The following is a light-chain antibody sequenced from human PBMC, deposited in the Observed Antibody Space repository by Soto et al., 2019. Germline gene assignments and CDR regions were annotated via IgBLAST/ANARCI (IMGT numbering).Light chain of an antibody. CDR1: SSNIGSNT. CDR2: SNN. Sequence: QSVLTQPPSASGTPGQRVTISCSGSSSNIGSNTINWYQQLPGTAPKLLIYSNNQRPSGVPDRFSGSKSGTSASLAISGLQSEDEADYYCAVWEDSLNGRVFGTGTKLTVL. CDR3: AVWEDSLNGRV. J-gene: IGLJ1*01. V-gene: IGLV1-44*01.